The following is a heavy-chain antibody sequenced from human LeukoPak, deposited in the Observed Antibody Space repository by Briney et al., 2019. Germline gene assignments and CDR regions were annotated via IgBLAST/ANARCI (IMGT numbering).Heavy chain of an antibody. J-gene: IGHJ4*02. CDR2: ISSSSNTK. D-gene: IGHD3-3*01. CDR3: ARVVSLWSGYWDY. V-gene: IGHV3-48*04. CDR1: GFTFSSYA. Sequence: GGSLRLSCAASGFTFSSYAMSWVRQAPGKGLEWVSYISSSSNTKYYADSVKGRFTISRDNAKNSLYLQMNSLRAEDTAVYYCARVVSLWSGYWDYWGQGTLVTVSS.